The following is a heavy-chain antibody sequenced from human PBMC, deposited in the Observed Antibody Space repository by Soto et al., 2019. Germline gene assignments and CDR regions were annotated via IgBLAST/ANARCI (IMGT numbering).Heavy chain of an antibody. CDR2: IYHSGST. D-gene: IGHD1-7*01. J-gene: IGHJ5*02. V-gene: IGHV4-61*01. CDR3: AVYNWNYSFDP. CDR1: GGSVRDGSYY. Sequence: QVQLQESGPGLVKPSETLSLICTVSGGSVRDGSYYWAWLRQPPGKGLEWIVHIYHSGSTIYNPSLRSRVTISIDTSKSPFSLYLTAMTAADTAVYYCAVYNWNYSFDPWGQGPLVTVSS.